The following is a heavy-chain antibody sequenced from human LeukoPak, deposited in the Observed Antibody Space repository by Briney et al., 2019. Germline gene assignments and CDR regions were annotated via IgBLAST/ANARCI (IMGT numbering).Heavy chain of an antibody. V-gene: IGHV3-66*02. CDR2: IYSGGST. CDR1: GFTVSSNY. J-gene: IGHJ4*02. D-gene: IGHD4-17*01. CDR3: ARVRDYGDYVDY. Sequence: GGSLRLSCAASGFTVSSNYMSWVRQAPGKGLEWVSVIYSGGSTYYADSVKGRFTISRDNSKNTLYLQMNSLRAEDTAVYYCARVRDYGDYVDYWGQGTLVTVSS.